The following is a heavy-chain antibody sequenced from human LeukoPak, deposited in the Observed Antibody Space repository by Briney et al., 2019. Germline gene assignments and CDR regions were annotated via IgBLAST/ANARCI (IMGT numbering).Heavy chain of an antibody. J-gene: IGHJ4*02. CDR3: ARDPFDY. CDR2: IKQDGSAK. CDR1: GFTFSSYW. V-gene: IGHV3-7*01. Sequence: GGSLRLSCAASGFTFSSYWTSWVRQAPGKGLEWVANIKQDGSAKYYVDSVKGRFTISRDNAKNSLYLQMNSLRAEDTAVYYCARDPFDYWGQGTLVTVSS.